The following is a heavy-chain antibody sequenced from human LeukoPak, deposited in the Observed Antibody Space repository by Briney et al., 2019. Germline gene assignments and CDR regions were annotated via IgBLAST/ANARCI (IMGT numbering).Heavy chain of an antibody. J-gene: IGHJ3*02. Sequence: ASVKVSCKASGYTFTSYGISWVRQAPGQGLEWMGWISAYNGNTNYAQKLQGRVTMTTDTSTSTAYMELRSLRSDDTAVYYCASSDYDSSGYYQWYDAFDIWGQGTLVTVSS. D-gene: IGHD3-22*01. CDR1: GYTFTSYG. V-gene: IGHV1-18*01. CDR2: ISAYNGNT. CDR3: ASSDYDSSGYYQWYDAFDI.